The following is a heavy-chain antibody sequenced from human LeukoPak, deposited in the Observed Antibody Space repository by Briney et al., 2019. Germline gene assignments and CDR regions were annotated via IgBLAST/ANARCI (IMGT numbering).Heavy chain of an antibody. CDR3: AKDSRVGLGPVAGRWPQRHFPDI. V-gene: IGHV3-23*01. J-gene: IGHJ3*02. CDR1: GFTFSSYS. D-gene: IGHD3-3*02. Sequence: GGSLRLSCAASGFTFSSYSMNWVRQAPGKGLEWVSAISGSGGSTYYADSVKGRFTISRDNSKNTLYLQMNSLRAEDTAVYYCAKDSRVGLGPVAGRWPQRHFPDIWGQGTMVTVSS. CDR2: ISGSGGST.